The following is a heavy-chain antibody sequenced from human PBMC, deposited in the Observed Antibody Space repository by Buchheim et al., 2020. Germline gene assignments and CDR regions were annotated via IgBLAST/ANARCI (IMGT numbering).Heavy chain of an antibody. D-gene: IGHD4-11*01. CDR3: ARRGVSKGKQYGYYYYMDV. CDR1: GYSFTSYW. J-gene: IGHJ6*03. Sequence: EVQLVQSGAEVKKPGESLKISCKGSGYSFTSYWIGWVRQMPGKGLEWMGIIYPGDSDTRSSPSFQGQVTTSADKSIRTAYLQWSSLKASDTAMYYCARRGVSKGKQYGYYYYMDVWGKGTT. V-gene: IGHV5-51*01. CDR2: IYPGDSDT.